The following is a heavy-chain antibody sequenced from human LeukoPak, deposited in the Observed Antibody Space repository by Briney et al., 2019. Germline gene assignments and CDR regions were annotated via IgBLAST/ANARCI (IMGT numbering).Heavy chain of an antibody. CDR2: ISSGGTYI. D-gene: IGHD2-15*01. CDR3: ARDRPTGRSRGVVVQ. V-gene: IGHV3-21*01. J-gene: IGHJ4*02. CDR1: GFTFDTYA. Sequence: GASLRLSCAVSGFTFDTYAMTWVRQAPGKGLEWVSSISSGGTYIYYAESVRGRSTISRDNTKNFLYLQLSTLRVEDTAVYYCARDRPTGRSRGVVVQWGQGTLVTVSS.